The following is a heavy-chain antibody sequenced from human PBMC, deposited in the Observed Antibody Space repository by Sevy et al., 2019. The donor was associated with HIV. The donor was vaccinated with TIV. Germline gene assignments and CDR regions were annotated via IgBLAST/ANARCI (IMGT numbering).Heavy chain of an antibody. D-gene: IGHD6-19*01. J-gene: IGHJ4*02. CDR1: GYTFNSYS. CDR2: VSPHNADR. Sequence: ASVKVSCKTSGYTFNSYSITWVRQAPGQGLEWMGWVSPHNADRNVAQRFRGRVTLTTDTSTVTAYMELRSLRSDDTALYYCAKSRGSSGFLHWGPGTMVTVSS. CDR3: AKSRGSSGFLH. V-gene: IGHV1-18*01.